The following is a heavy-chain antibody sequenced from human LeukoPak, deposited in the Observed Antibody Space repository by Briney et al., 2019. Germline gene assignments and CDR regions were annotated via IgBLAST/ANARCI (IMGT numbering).Heavy chain of an antibody. Sequence: ASVKVSCKASGGTFSSYAISWVRQAPGQGLEWMGWISAYNGNTNYAQKLQGRVTMTTDTSTSTAYMELRSLRSDDTAVYYCARATSGSYSEYFQHWGQGTLVTVSS. CDR3: ARATSGSYSEYFQH. V-gene: IGHV1-18*01. J-gene: IGHJ1*01. D-gene: IGHD1-26*01. CDR1: GGTFSSYA. CDR2: ISAYNGNT.